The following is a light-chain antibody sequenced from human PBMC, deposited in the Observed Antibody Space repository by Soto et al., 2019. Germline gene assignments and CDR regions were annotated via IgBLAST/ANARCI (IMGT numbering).Light chain of an antibody. V-gene: IGKV1-12*01. Sequence: DIQMTQSPSSVSASVGDRVTITCRASQGISTWLAWYQQKPGKAPKLLIYTASRLQSGVPSRFSGSGSGTNFTLTIGSLQPEDFAPFYCQQASSFPWTLGQGTTVEIK. CDR2: TAS. CDR3: QQASSFPWT. J-gene: IGKJ1*01. CDR1: QGISTW.